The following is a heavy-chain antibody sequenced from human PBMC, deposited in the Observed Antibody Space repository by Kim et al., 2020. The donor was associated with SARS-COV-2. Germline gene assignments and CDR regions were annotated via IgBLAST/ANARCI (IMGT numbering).Heavy chain of an antibody. J-gene: IGHJ6*01. Sequence: GGSLRLSCAASRFHFSNYWMTWVRQAPGKGMEWVANIKRDGREKYYGVSVTGRFTISRDNAKYSLYLQMNSLRVEDTAVYYCVRDVFELLLVNAMDVW. CDR2: IKRDGREK. D-gene: IGHD1-26*01. CDR3: VRDVFELLLVNAMDV. V-gene: IGHV3-7*01. CDR1: RFHFSNYW.